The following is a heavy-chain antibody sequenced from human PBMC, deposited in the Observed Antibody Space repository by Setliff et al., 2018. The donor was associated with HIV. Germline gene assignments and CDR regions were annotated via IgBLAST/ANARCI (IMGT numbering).Heavy chain of an antibody. CDR1: GGSISSTIYY. CDR3: VRHGGGSGGSEYFQH. CDR2: INGSGNT. Sequence: SLPCIVSGGSISSTIYYWGWSRPPPGTELTWIGSINGSGNTFYNPSLQNRVTIYVDTSKNQFYLRLNSVTAADTAAYYCVRHGGGSGGSEYFQHWGQGTLVTVAS. J-gene: IGHJ1*01. V-gene: IGHV4-39*01. D-gene: IGHD3-10*01.